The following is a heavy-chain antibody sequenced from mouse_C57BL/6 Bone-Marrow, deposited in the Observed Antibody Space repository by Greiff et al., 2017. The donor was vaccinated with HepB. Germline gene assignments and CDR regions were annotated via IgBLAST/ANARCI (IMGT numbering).Heavy chain of an antibody. J-gene: IGHJ3*01. D-gene: IGHD3-3*01. Sequence: QVQLQQPGAELVMPGASVKLSCKASGYTFTSYWMHWVKQRPGQGLEWIGEIDPSDSDTNYNQKFKGKSTLTVDKSSSTAYMQLSSLTSEDSAVYYCARFEGAYWGQGTLVTVAA. CDR3: ARFEGAY. CDR2: IDPSDSDT. V-gene: IGHV1-69*01. CDR1: GYTFTSYW.